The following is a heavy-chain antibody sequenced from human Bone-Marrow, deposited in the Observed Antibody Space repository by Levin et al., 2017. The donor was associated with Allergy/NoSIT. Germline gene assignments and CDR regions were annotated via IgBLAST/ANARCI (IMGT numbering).Heavy chain of an antibody. CDR3: ARVDIATTIAYFFDN. V-gene: IGHV4-30-4*01. CDR1: DDSISSGDYY. D-gene: IGHD5-12*01. Sequence: SETLSLTCTVSDDSISSGDYYWSWVRQPPGTGLEWIGYIYYSGSTYYNPSLKSRLTISVDTSKNRFSLNLRSVTVADTAVYYCARVDIATTIAYFFDNWGLGTVVTVSS. CDR2: IYYSGST. J-gene: IGHJ4*02.